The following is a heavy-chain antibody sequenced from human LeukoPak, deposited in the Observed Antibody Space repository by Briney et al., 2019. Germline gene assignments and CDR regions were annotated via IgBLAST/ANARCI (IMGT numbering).Heavy chain of an antibody. CDR2: INHSGST. Sequence: SETLSLTCAVYGGSFSGYYWSWIRQPPGKGLEWIGEINHSGSTNYNPSPKSRVTISVDTSKNQFSLKLSSVTAADTAVYYCARGLNGWPRRAPFDYWGQGTLVTVSS. CDR3: ARGLNGWPRRAPFDY. J-gene: IGHJ4*02. V-gene: IGHV4-34*01. D-gene: IGHD6-19*01. CDR1: GGSFSGYY.